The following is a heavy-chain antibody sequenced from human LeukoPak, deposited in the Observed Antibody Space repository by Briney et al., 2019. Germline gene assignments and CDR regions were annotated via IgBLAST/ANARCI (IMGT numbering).Heavy chain of an antibody. CDR3: AGYNCSTTTCYTGGFDY. CDR1: GFAFNTYA. D-gene: IGHD2-2*02. CDR2: ISSSGRST. J-gene: IGHJ4*02. Sequence: GGSLRLSCAASGFAFNTYAMSWVRQAPGKGLEWVSAISSSGRSTYYADSVKGRFTISRDSSESTLYVQMSSLRAEDTALYYCAGYNCSTTTCYTGGFDYWGQGTLGTVSS. V-gene: IGHV3-23*01.